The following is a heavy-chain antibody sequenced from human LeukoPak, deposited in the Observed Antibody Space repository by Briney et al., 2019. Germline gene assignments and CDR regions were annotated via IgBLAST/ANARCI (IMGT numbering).Heavy chain of an antibody. CDR2: ISVGGNT. D-gene: IGHD2-21*01. J-gene: IGHJ4*02. V-gene: IGHV3-23*01. Sequence: HPGGSLRLSCAASGFTLSSYAMSWVRQAPGKGLEWVSAISVGGNTYHADSVKGRFTISRDSSKNTLYLQMNRLRAEDAAVYYCAKAPVTTCSGAYCYPFDYWGQGTLVTVSS. CDR1: GFTLSSYA. CDR3: AKAPVTTCSGAYCYPFDY.